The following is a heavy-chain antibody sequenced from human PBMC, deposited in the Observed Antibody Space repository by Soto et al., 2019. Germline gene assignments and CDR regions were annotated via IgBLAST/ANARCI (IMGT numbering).Heavy chain of an antibody. Sequence: GGSLRLSCAASGFTFSSYSMNWVRQAPGKGLEWVSYISSSSSTIYYADSVKGRFTISRDNAKNSLYLQMNSLRDEDTAVYYCARVLMQLTYYYYYGMDVWGQGTTVTVSS. CDR2: ISSSSSTI. CDR1: GFTFSSYS. D-gene: IGHD6-13*01. J-gene: IGHJ6*02. V-gene: IGHV3-48*02. CDR3: ARVLMQLTYYYYYGMDV.